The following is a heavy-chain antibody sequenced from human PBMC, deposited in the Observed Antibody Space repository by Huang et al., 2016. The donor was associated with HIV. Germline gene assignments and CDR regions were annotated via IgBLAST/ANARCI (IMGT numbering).Heavy chain of an antibody. D-gene: IGHD3-22*01. V-gene: IGHV4-34*02. Sequence: QVQLEQWGAGLLKASETLSLTCAVFVGSFSGYYWNWLRQAPGRGREWVGEINHSGKTNYIPALKRRVNMSVDTSKSQFSLYLTSLSAADTGTYFCARRYNSRRDYWGRGTLVTVHS. CDR1: VGSFSGYY. J-gene: IGHJ4*02. CDR2: INHSGKT. CDR3: ARRYNSRRDY.